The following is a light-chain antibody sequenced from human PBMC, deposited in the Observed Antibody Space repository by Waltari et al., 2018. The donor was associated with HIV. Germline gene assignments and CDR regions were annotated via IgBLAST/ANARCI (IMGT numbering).Light chain of an antibody. CDR2: LGS. CDR1: QSLLHSHGYNY. V-gene: IGKV2-28*01. Sequence: DIVMTQSPLSLLVTPGEPASISCRSSQSLLHSHGYNYVDWYLQKPGQSPQLLIYLGSNRASGVPDRFSGSGSGTDFTLKISRGEAEDVGVYYCMQALQTPITFGQGTRLEIK. CDR3: MQALQTPIT. J-gene: IGKJ5*01.